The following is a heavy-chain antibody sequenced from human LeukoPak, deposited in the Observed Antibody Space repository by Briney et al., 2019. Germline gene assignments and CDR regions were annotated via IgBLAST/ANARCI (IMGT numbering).Heavy chain of an antibody. V-gene: IGHV3-20*04. CDR1: GFTFDDYG. CDR2: INWNGGST. Sequence: GGSLRLSCAASGFTFDDYGMSWVRQAPGKGLEWVSGINWNGGSTGYADSVKGRFTISRDNSKNTLYLQMNSLRAEDTAVYYCARDPQRYCSSTSCYRAPDYWGQGTLVTVSS. D-gene: IGHD2-2*02. J-gene: IGHJ4*02. CDR3: ARDPQRYCSSTSCYRAPDY.